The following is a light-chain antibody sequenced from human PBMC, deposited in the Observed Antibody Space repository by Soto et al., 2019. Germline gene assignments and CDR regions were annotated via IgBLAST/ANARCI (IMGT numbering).Light chain of an antibody. V-gene: IGKV2-28*01. CDR2: LGS. CDR1: HSLRQRNGYNY. Sequence: DIVMTQPPLSLPVTPGEPASISCRSSHSLRQRNGYNYLVWYLQKPGQSPQLPIYLGSNRSCGVLDRFDGSGSGTDVTLKISRVEAEDVGVYYCLQAIQSSWTVGRGPKVEI. J-gene: IGKJ1*01. CDR3: LQAIQSSWT.